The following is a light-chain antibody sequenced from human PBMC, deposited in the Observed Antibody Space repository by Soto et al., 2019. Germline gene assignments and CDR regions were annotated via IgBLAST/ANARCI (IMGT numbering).Light chain of an antibody. Sequence: QSALTQPASVSGSPGQSITISCSGTSSDVGGYNYVSWYQQNPGKAPKVMIYDVSSRPSGVSDRFSGSKSGNTASLTISGLQAEDEGDYYCSSYTGSSTLVFGGGTKLTV. CDR3: SSYTGSSTLV. CDR1: SSDVGGYNY. J-gene: IGLJ2*01. CDR2: DVS. V-gene: IGLV2-14*01.